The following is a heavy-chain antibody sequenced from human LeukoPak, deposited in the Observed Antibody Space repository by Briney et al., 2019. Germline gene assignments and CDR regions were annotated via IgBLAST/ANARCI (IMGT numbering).Heavy chain of an antibody. CDR1: GGSISSYY. CDR3: ARDSGSGSYLGYFDY. J-gene: IGHJ4*02. V-gene: IGHV4-59*01. D-gene: IGHD3-10*01. CDR2: IYYSGST. Sequence: SETLSLTCTVSGGSISSYYWSWIRQPPGKGLEWIGYIYYSGSTNYNPSLKSRVTISVDTSKNQFSLKLSSVTAADTAVYYCARDSGSGSYLGYFDYWGQGTLVTVPS.